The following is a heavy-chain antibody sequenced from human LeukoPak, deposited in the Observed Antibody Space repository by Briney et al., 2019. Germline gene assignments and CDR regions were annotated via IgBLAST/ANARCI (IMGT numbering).Heavy chain of an antibody. J-gene: IGHJ6*02. CDR1: GYSFTSYW. CDR3: ARHSGSYYPCMDV. CDR2: IYPGDSDT. D-gene: IGHD1-26*01. Sequence: GESLKISCKGSGYSFTSYWIGWVRQMPGKGLEWMGIIYPGDSDTRYSPSFQGQVTISADKSISTAYLQWSSQKASDTAMYYCARHSGSYYPCMDVWGQGTTVTVSS. V-gene: IGHV5-51*01.